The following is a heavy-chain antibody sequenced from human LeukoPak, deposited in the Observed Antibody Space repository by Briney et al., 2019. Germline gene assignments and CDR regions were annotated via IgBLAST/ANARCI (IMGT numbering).Heavy chain of an antibody. CDR2: INHSGST. D-gene: IGHD6-6*01. V-gene: IGHV4-34*01. CDR1: GGSFSGYY. Sequence: SETLSLTCAVYGGSFSGYYWSWIRQPPGKGLEWIGEINHSGSTNYNPSLKSRVTISVDTSKNQFSLKLSSVTAADTAVYYCARDYTWSSSSFDYWGQGTLVTVSS. J-gene: IGHJ4*02. CDR3: ARDYTWSSSSFDY.